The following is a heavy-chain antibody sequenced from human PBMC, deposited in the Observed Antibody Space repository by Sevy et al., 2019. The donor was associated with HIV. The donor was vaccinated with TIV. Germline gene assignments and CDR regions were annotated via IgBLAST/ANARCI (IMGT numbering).Heavy chain of an antibody. D-gene: IGHD3-9*01. CDR2: INTNTGNP. CDR3: ARENRYFGWSPTGPFDP. Sequence: ASVKVSCKASGYTFTSYAMNWVRQAPGQGLEWMGWINTNTGNPTYAQGFTGRFVFSLDTSVSTAYLQISSLKAEDTAGYYCARENRYFGWSPTGPFDPWGQGTLVTVSS. J-gene: IGHJ5*02. V-gene: IGHV7-4-1*02. CDR1: GYTFTSYA.